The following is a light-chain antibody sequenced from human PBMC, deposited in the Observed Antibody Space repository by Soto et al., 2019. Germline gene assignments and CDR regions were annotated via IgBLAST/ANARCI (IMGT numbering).Light chain of an antibody. V-gene: IGKV3-20*01. CDR2: GAS. CDR3: QQYGRSPAT. CDR1: QSVGSSY. Sequence: EIVLTQSPGTLSLSPGERATLSCRASQSVGSSYLAWYQQRPGQAPRVLIYGASNSATGIPDRFSGSGSGTDFTLTISRLEAEDFAVYYCQQYGRSPATFGQGTKVDIK. J-gene: IGKJ1*01.